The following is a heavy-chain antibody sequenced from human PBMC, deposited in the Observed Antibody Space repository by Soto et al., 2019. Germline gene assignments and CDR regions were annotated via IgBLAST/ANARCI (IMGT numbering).Heavy chain of an antibody. J-gene: IGHJ5*02. CDR1: GGTFTSYY. Sequence: ASVKVSCKVPGGTFTSYYLNWVRQAPGQGLEWMGVINPHGGSTKYAQKFQGRVTMTRDTSRSTVYMELRSLRSDDTAIYYCARSSGGNFGIIIEGSNWFDPWGQGTLVTVSS. CDR2: INPHGGST. CDR3: ARSSGGNFGIIIEGSNWFDP. D-gene: IGHD3-3*01. V-gene: IGHV1-46*01.